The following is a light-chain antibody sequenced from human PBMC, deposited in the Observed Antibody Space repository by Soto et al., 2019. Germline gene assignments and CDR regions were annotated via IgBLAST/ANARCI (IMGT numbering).Light chain of an antibody. V-gene: IGKV1-8*01. CDR1: QGISSY. J-gene: IGKJ1*01. Sequence: AIRMTQSPSSLSASTGDRVTITCRASQGISSYLAWYQQKPGKAPKLLIYAASTLQSGVPSRCSGSGSGTDFTLTSSCPQSDDFEYYYCHRCYRYPRTFGQGTKVEIK. CDR2: AAS. CDR3: HRCYRYPRT.